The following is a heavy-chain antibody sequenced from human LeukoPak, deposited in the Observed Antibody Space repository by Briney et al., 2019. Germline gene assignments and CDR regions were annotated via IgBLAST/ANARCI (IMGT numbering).Heavy chain of an antibody. CDR1: GFTFSNYV. Sequence: PGGSLRLSCAASGFTFSNYVMSWVRQAPGKGLEWVAVIWYDGSNKYYADSVKGRFTISRDNSKDTLYLQMNSLRAEDTAVYYCARGLRAYYYDSSGYFDYWGQGTLVTVSS. CDR3: ARGLRAYYYDSSGYFDY. D-gene: IGHD3-22*01. V-gene: IGHV3-33*08. J-gene: IGHJ4*02. CDR2: IWYDGSNK.